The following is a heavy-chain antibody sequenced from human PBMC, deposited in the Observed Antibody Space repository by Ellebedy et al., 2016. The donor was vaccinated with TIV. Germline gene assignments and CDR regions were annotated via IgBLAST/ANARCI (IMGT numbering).Heavy chain of an antibody. V-gene: IGHV6-1*01. Sequence: SQTLSLTCAISVDSVSSTSAAWTWLRQSPWRGLECLGRTYYRSKWYNEYAVSVESRITINSDTSKNQFSLQLSSVTPEDTAIYYCAREIRAYDSWGQGTLVTVSS. CDR1: VDSVSSTSAA. J-gene: IGHJ4*02. CDR2: TYYRSKWYN. CDR3: AREIRAYDS.